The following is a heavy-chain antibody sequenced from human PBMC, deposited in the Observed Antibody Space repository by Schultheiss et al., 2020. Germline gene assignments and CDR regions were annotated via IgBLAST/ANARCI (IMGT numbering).Heavy chain of an antibody. CDR2: ISSSGSTI. V-gene: IGHV3-11*01. D-gene: IGHD6-19*01. Sequence: GGSLRLSCAASGLMFSDYYMSWIRQAPGKGLEWVSYISSSGSTIYYADSVKGRFTISRDKAKNSLYLQMNSLRAEDTAVYYCASGNGRGWHEIIDYWGQGTLVTVSS. J-gene: IGHJ4*02. CDR1: GLMFSDYY. CDR3: ASGNGRGWHEIIDY.